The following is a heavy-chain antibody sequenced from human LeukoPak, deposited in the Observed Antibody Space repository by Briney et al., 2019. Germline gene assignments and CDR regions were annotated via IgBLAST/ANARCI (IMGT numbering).Heavy chain of an antibody. CDR1: SGPMSSHY. CDR3: ARGGWYQDY. Sequence: PSETLSLTCTVSSGPMSSHYWSWFRQPPGKGLECIGYIYYSGSTTYNPSLKSRLTISVDTSKNQFSLKLTSVTAADTAVYYCARGGWYQDYWGQGTLVTVSS. J-gene: IGHJ4*02. V-gene: IGHV4-59*08. CDR2: IYYSGST. D-gene: IGHD6-19*01.